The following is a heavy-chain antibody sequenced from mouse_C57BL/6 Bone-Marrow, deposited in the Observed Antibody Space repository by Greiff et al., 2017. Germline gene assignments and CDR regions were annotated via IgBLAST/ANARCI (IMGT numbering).Heavy chain of an antibody. Sequence: EVNVVESGGGLVQPGGSLKLSCAASGFTFSDYYMYWVRQTPEKRLEWVAYISNGGGSTYYPDTVKGRFTISRDNAKNTQYLQMSRLKSEDTAMYYCARRGFDYWGQGTTLTVSS. J-gene: IGHJ2*01. CDR1: GFTFSDYY. V-gene: IGHV5-12*01. CDR2: ISNGGGST. CDR3: ARRGFDY.